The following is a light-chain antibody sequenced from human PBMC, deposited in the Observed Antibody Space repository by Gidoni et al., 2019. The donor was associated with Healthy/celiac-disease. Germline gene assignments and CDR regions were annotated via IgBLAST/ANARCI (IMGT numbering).Light chain of an antibody. CDR2: AAS. V-gene: IGKV1-39*01. J-gene: IGKJ5*01. Sequence: DIQMTQSPSSLSASVGDRVTITCRASQSISSYLNWYQQKPGKAPKLLIYAASSLQSGVPSRFSGSGSGTDFPLTISSLQPEDFATYYCQQSYSTPITFXQXTRLEIK. CDR3: QQSYSTPIT. CDR1: QSISSY.